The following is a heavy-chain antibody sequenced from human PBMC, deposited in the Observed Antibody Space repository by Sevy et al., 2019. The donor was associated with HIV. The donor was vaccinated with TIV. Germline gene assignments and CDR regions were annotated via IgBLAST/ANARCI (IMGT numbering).Heavy chain of an antibody. J-gene: IGHJ4*02. V-gene: IGHV3-23*01. Sequence: GGSLRLSCAASGFTFAKYSMSWLRQAPGKGLEWVSTFSFGCGRINYADSVKGRFTISRDDSKNTLYLQMNSLRAEDTATYFCAREGCTQPHNYWGQGTLVTVSS. CDR3: AREGCTQPHNY. CDR1: GFTFAKYS. CDR2: FSFGCGRI.